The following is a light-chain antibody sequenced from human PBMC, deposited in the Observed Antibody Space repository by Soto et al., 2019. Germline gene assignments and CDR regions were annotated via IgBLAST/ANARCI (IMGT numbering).Light chain of an antibody. V-gene: IGKV4-1*01. Sequence: DIVMTQSPDSLAVSLGERATINCKSSQSVLYSSNNKNYLAWYQQKPGQPPKLLIYWASTRESGVPYRFSGSRSGTDFTLTISSLQAEDVAVYYCQQYYSTPYTFGQGTKLEI. CDR3: QQYYSTPYT. CDR1: QSVLYSSNNKNY. J-gene: IGKJ2*01. CDR2: WAS.